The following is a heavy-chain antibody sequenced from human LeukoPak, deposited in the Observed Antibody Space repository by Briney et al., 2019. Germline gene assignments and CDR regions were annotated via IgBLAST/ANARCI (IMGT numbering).Heavy chain of an antibody. CDR1: GGSISSYY. CDR2: IYYSGST. V-gene: IGHV4-59*01. D-gene: IGHD2-2*01. Sequence: SETLSLTCTVSGGSISSYYWSWLRQPPGKGLEWIGYIYYSGSTNYNPSLKSRVTISVDTSKNQFSLELSSVTAADTAVYYCARVVGSYCSSTSCLDWFDPWGQGTLVTVSS. J-gene: IGHJ5*02. CDR3: ARVVGSYCSSTSCLDWFDP.